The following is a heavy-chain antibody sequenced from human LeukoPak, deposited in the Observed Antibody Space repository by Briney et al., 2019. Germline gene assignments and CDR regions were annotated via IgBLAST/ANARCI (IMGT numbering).Heavy chain of an antibody. CDR2: ISSSSSYI. Sequence: GGSLRLSCAASGFTFSSYSMNWVRQAPGKGLEWVSSISSSSSYIYYADSVKGRFTISRDNAKNSLYLQMNSLRAEDTAVCYCAREGSGWYGLDYWGQGTLVTVSS. V-gene: IGHV3-21*01. CDR3: AREGSGWYGLDY. CDR1: GFTFSSYS. J-gene: IGHJ4*02. D-gene: IGHD6-19*01.